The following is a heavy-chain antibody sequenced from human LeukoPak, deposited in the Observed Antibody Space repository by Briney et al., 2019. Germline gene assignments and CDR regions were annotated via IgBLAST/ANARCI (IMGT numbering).Heavy chain of an antibody. CDR3: ARDDLWLEGFDY. CDR2: INFNNGGT. J-gene: IGHJ4*02. D-gene: IGHD6-19*01. V-gene: IGHV1-18*04. Sequence: ASVKVSCKASGYSFTGYYIHWVRQAPGQGLEWMGWINFNNGGTNQVQKLQGRVTMTTDTSTSTAYMELRRLRSDDTAVYYCARDDLWLEGFDYWGQGTLVTVSS. CDR1: GYSFTGYY.